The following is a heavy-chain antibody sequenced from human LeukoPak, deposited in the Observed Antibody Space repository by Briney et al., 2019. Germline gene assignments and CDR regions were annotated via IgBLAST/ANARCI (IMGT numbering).Heavy chain of an antibody. D-gene: IGHD3-3*01. CDR1: GYTFTSYA. V-gene: IGHV7-4-1*02. J-gene: IGHJ4*02. CDR3: ASAIRDYDFWSGYQKNNPFDY. Sequence: GASVKVSCKASGYTFTSYAMNWVRQAPGQGLEWMGWINTNTGNPTYAQGFTGRFVFSLDTSVSTAYLQISSLKAEDTAVYYCASAIRDYDFWSGYQKNNPFDYWGQGTLVTVSS. CDR2: INTNTGNP.